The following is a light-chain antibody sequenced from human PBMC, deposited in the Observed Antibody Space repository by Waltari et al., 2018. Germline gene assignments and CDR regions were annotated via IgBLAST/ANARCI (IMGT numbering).Light chain of an antibody. V-gene: IGLV2-14*01. CDR3: SSYTSSSSYV. J-gene: IGLJ1*01. CDR1: SSDVGGYNY. Sequence: QSALTQPASVSGSPGQSITISCTGTSSDVGGYNYVSWYQQHPGKATKLMIYDVSRRPAGVSIRFSGSKSGNTASLTISGLQAEDESDYYCSSYTSSSSYVFVTGTKVTVL. CDR2: DVS.